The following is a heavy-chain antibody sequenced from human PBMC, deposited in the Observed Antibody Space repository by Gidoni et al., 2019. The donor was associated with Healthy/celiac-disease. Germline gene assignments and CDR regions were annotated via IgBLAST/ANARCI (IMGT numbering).Heavy chain of an antibody. Sequence: QVQLVESGGGVVQPGRSLRLSCAASGLTFRSYGMHWVRQAPGKGLEWVAVISYDGSNKYYADSVKGRFTISRDNSKNTLYLQMNSLRAEDTAVYYCAKEGIVGATTGRANWFDPWGQGTLVTVSS. CDR1: GLTFRSYG. V-gene: IGHV3-30*18. J-gene: IGHJ5*02. D-gene: IGHD1-26*01. CDR3: AKEGIVGATTGRANWFDP. CDR2: ISYDGSNK.